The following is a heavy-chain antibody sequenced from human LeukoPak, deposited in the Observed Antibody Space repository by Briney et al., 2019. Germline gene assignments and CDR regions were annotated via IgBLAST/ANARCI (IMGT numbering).Heavy chain of an antibody. J-gene: IGHJ4*02. CDR2: INPDSGDT. V-gene: IGHV1-2*02. CDR1: GYTFTDRY. CDR3: ARENIIGGIVDGEDY. Sequence: GASVKVSCKASGYTFTDRYIHWVRQAPGQGLEWMGWINPDSGDTYYTQKFQGRITMTRDTSISTAYMELTRLTSDDTAVYYCARENIIGGIVDGEDYWGQGTLVTVSS. D-gene: IGHD3-16*01.